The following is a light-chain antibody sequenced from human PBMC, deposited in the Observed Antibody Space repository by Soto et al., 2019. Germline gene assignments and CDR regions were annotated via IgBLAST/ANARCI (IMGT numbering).Light chain of an antibody. CDR1: QSVSSN. CDR3: QQYNNWPPWT. Sequence: EIVMTQSPATLSVSPGERATLSCRASQSVSSNLAWYQQKPGQAPRLLIYGASTRATGIPARFSGSGSGTEFTLTISRLQSEDFAVYYCQQYNNWPPWTFGQGTK. V-gene: IGKV3-15*01. CDR2: GAS. J-gene: IGKJ1*01.